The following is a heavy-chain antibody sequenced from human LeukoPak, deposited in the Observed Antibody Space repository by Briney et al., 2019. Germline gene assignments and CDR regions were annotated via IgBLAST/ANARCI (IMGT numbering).Heavy chain of an antibody. Sequence: PGGSLRLSCAASGFTFSYAWMNWVRQTPGKGLEWVGRIKSKADGGTTDYAAPVKGRFTISRDDSKNTLYLQMNSLKTEDTAVYYSTTSYYDTLTGSSTFDYWGQGTLVTVSS. CDR1: GFTFSYAW. J-gene: IGHJ4*02. CDR2: IKSKADGGTT. D-gene: IGHD3-9*01. CDR3: TTSYYDTLTGSSTFDY. V-gene: IGHV3-15*01.